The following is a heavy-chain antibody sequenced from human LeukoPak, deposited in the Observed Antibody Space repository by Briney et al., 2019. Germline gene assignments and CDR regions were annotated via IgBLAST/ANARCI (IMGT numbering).Heavy chain of an antibody. CDR3: AKDRHMVVRGVTYDY. J-gene: IGHJ4*02. CDR2: ISYDGSNK. CDR1: GFTFSSYG. V-gene: IGHV3-30*18. D-gene: IGHD3-10*01. Sequence: PGGSLRLSCAASGFTFSSYGMHWVRQAPGKGLEWVAVISYDGSNKYYADSVKGRFTISRDNSKNTLYLQMNSLRAEDTAVYYCAKDRHMVVRGVTYDYWGQGTLVTVSS.